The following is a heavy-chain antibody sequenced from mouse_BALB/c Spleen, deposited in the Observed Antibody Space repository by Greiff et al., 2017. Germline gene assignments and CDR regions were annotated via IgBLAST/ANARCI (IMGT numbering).Heavy chain of an antibody. Sequence: VQLKESGTVLARPGASVKMSCKASGYSFTSYWMHWVKQRPGQGLEWIGAIYPGNSDTSYNQKFKGKAKLTAVTSASTAYMELSSLTNEDSAVYYCTREYGSSYDFDYWGQGTTLTVSS. D-gene: IGHD1-1*02. V-gene: IGHV1-5*01. J-gene: IGHJ2*01. CDR2: IYPGNSDT. CDR3: TREYGSSYDFDY. CDR1: GYSFTSYW.